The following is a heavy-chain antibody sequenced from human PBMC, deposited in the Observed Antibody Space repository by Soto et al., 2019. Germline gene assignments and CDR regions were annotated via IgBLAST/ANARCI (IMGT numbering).Heavy chain of an antibody. D-gene: IGHD4-17*01. J-gene: IGHJ6*03. CDR1: GFTFSSYA. CDR3: AKVGYGDYPSDYYYYKDV. CDR2: ISGSGGST. V-gene: IGHV3-23*01. Sequence: EVQLLESGGGLVQPGGSLRLSCAASGFTFSSYAMSWVRQAPGKGLEWVSAISGSGGSTYYAASVKGRFTISRDNSKNTLYLQMTSLRAEDTAVYYCAKVGYGDYPSDYYYYKDVWGKGTTVTVSS.